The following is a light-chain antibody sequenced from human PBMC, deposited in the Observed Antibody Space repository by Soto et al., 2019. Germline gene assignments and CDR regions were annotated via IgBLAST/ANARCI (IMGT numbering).Light chain of an antibody. Sequence: QSALTQPASVSGSPGQSITISCTGTSGDIGTYNLVSWYQQHPGRAPKLIIFEGNKRPSGVSKRFSASKSGNTAFLAGSGLQAEDEADYHCCSYAGRSTVLCGGGTKLTFL. J-gene: IGLJ2*01. CDR3: CSYAGRSTVL. CDR2: EGN. CDR1: SGDIGTYNL. V-gene: IGLV2-23*01.